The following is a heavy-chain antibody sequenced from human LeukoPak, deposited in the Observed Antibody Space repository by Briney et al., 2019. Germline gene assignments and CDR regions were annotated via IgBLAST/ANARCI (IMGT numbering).Heavy chain of an antibody. CDR2: IYYSGST. D-gene: IGHD1-1*01. CDR1: GGSISSSSYY. J-gene: IGHJ5*02. V-gene: IGHV4-39*01. CDR3: ARPFFGYIYSWFDP. Sequence: SETLSLTCTVSGGSISSSSYYWGWIRQPPGKGLEWIGSIYYSGSTYYNPSLKSRVTISVDTSKNQFSLKLSSVTAADTAVYYCARPFFGYIYSWFDPWGQGTLVTVSS.